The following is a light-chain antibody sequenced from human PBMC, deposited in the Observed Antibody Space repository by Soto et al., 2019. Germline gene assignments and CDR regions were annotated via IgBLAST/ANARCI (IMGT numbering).Light chain of an antibody. J-gene: IGLJ2*01. CDR2: DYS. V-gene: IGLV3-21*02. Sequence: SYELTQPPSVSVATGQTARITCGGHNIETKSVHWYHQRPGLAPVSVDYDYSDRPSGIPGRFSGSNSGNTATLSISRVEAADEGDYFCQVWDSSSDHRVIFGGGTKLTVL. CDR1: NIETKS. CDR3: QVWDSSSDHRVI.